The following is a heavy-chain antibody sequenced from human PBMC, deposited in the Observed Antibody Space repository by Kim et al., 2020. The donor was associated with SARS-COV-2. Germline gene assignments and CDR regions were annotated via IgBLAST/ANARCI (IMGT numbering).Heavy chain of an antibody. CDR1: GGSISSSSYY. V-gene: IGHV4-39*01. CDR2: IYYSGST. Sequence: SETLSLTCTVSGGSISSSSYYWGWIRQPPGKGLEWIGSIYYSGSTYYNPSLKSRVTISVDTSKNQFSLKLSSVTAADTAVYYCARLVATIPYWGQGTLVTVSS. D-gene: IGHD5-12*01. CDR3: ARLVATIPY. J-gene: IGHJ4*02.